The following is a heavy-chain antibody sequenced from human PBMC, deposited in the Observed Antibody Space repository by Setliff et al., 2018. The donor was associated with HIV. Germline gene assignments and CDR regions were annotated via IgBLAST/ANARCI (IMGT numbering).Heavy chain of an antibody. CDR2: LSPSGTT. J-gene: IGHJ4*02. CDR3: AAFLVSPVTTQDY. V-gene: IGHV4-34*01. CDR1: GGSFSNYY. Sequence: TLSLTCTVYGGSFSNYYTNWIRQPPGKGLEWIGELSPSGTTRPNPSLQSRVIISLDTSKNQFSLKLTSVTAADTAMYYCAAFLVSPVTTQDYWGQGTPVTVS. D-gene: IGHD4-17*01.